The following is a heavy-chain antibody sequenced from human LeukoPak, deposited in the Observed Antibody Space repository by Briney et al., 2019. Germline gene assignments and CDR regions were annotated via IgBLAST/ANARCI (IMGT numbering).Heavy chain of an antibody. V-gene: IGHV1-69*04. D-gene: IGHD1-26*01. Sequence: SVKVSCKASGGTFSSYAISWVRQAPGQGLEWMGRIIPILGIANYAQKFQGRVTITADKSTSTAYMELSSLRSEDTAVYYCARGYRYSGSYQNYYGMDVWGQGTTATVSS. CDR2: IIPILGIA. CDR1: GGTFSSYA. CDR3: ARGYRYSGSYQNYYGMDV. J-gene: IGHJ6*02.